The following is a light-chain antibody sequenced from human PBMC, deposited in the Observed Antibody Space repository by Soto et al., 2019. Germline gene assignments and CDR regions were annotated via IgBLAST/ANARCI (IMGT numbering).Light chain of an antibody. CDR3: SSYAGTSTFVV. CDR2: EGS. CDR1: SSDVGSYNL. J-gene: IGLJ3*02. Sequence: QSALTQPASVSGSPGQSITISCTGTSSDVGSYNLVSWYQQRPGKAPKLMIYEGSKRPSGVSNRFSGSKSGNTASLTISGLQAEDEAAYYCSSYAGTSTFVVFGGGTKLTVL. V-gene: IGLV2-23*03.